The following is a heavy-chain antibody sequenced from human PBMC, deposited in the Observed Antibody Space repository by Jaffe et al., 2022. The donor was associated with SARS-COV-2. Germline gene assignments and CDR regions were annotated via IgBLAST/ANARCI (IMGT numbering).Heavy chain of an antibody. J-gene: IGHJ4*02. CDR1: GFTFSSYA. D-gene: IGHD6-6*01. Sequence: QVQLVESGGGVVQPGRSLRLSCAASGFTFSSYAMHWVRQAPGKGLEWVAVISYDGSNKYYADSVKGRFTISRDNSKNTLYLQMNSLRAEDTAVYYCARGSIAARHFDYWGQGTLVTVSS. CDR3: ARGSIAARHFDY. V-gene: IGHV3-30-3*01. CDR2: ISYDGSNK.